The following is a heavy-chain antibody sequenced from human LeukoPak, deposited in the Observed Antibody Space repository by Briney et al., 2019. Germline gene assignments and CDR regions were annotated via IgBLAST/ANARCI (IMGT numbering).Heavy chain of an antibody. Sequence: ASVKVSCKASGYTFTIHGISWVRQAPGQGLEWMGWISAYNGHTNYAQKLLGRVTMTTDTSTSTAYMELGSLRSDDTAVYYCAREGLEPRMFDFWGQGTLVTVSS. D-gene: IGHD1-1*01. J-gene: IGHJ4*02. V-gene: IGHV1-18*01. CDR3: AREGLEPRMFDF. CDR1: GYTFTIHG. CDR2: ISAYNGHT.